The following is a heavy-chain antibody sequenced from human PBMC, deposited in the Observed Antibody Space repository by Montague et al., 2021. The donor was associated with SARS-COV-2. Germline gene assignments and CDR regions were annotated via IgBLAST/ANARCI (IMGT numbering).Heavy chain of an antibody. V-gene: IGHV4-39*07. CDR3: ARDKAEYIVVVPAVPLAYGMDV. D-gene: IGHD2-2*01. CDR1: GGSISSSSYY. J-gene: IGHJ6*02. CDR2: IYYSGRT. Sequence: SEILSLTCTVSGGSISSSSYYWGWIRQPPGKGLEWIGSIYYSGRTYYNPSLKSRVTISVDTSKNQFSLKLSSVTAADTAVYYCARDKAEYIVVVPAVPLAYGMDVWGQGTTVTVSS.